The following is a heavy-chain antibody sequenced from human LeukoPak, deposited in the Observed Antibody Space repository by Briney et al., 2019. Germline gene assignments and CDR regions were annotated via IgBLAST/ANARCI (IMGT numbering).Heavy chain of an antibody. Sequence: PSETLSLTCAVYGGSFSGYYWSWIRQPPGKGLEWIGEINHSGSTNYNPSLKSRVTISVDTSKNQFSLKLSSVTAADTAVYYCARSRDYYGSGSYYGYWGQGTLVTVSS. D-gene: IGHD3-10*01. CDR3: ARSRDYYGSGSYYGY. CDR1: GGSFSGYY. CDR2: INHSGST. V-gene: IGHV4-34*01. J-gene: IGHJ4*02.